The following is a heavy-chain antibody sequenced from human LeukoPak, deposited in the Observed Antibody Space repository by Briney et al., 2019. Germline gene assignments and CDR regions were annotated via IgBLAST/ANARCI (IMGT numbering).Heavy chain of an antibody. CDR2: IAYNGNPT. Sequence: GSSLRLSCAASGFDFNDYAMHWVRQAPGKGLEWVAVIAYNGNPTIYTDCVKGRFTISRDNSKNTLFLQMDSLTTEDTAVYYCARDPVGRIPDYLDLWGQGTLVTVSS. V-gene: IGHV3-30*04. CDR1: GFDFNDYA. CDR3: ARDPVGRIPDYLDL. D-gene: IGHD1-26*01. J-gene: IGHJ4*02.